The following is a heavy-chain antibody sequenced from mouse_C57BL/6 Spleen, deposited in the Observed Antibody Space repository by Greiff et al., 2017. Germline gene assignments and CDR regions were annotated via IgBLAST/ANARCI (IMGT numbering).Heavy chain of an antibody. CDR3: ARGNYYGSLDY. V-gene: IGHV5-15*01. CDR2: ISNLAYSI. D-gene: IGHD1-1*01. J-gene: IGHJ2*01. Sequence: EVKLVESGGGLVQPGGSLKLSCAASGFTFSDYGMAWVRQAPRKGPEWVAFISNLAYSIYYADTVTGRFTISRENAKNTLYLEMSSLRSEDTAMYYCARGNYYGSLDYWGQGTTLTVSS. CDR1: GFTFSDYG.